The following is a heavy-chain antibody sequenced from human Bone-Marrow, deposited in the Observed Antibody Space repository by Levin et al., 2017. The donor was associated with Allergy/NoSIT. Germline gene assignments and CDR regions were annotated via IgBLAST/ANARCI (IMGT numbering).Heavy chain of an antibody. Sequence: LSLTCAASGFTVSSNYMSWVRQAPGKGLEWVSIIYSGGRTYYADSVKGRFTISRDSSKNTLYLQLNSLRAEDTAVYYCARLHWGIPAAGEVVSGKVAFDIWGQGTMVTVSS. J-gene: IGHJ3*02. CDR3: ARLHWGIPAAGEVVSGKVAFDI. V-gene: IGHV3-53*01. CDR2: IYSGGRT. CDR1: GFTVSSNY. D-gene: IGHD6-13*01.